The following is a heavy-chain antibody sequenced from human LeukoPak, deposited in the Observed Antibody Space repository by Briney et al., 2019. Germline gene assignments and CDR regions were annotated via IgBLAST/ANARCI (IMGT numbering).Heavy chain of an antibody. D-gene: IGHD3-10*01. CDR2: IRSKAYGGTT. V-gene: IGHV3-49*04. J-gene: IGHJ3*02. Sequence: GGSPRLSCTASGFTFGDYAMSWVRQAPGKGLEWVGFIRSKAYGGTTEYAASVKGRFTISRDDSKSIAYLQMNSLKTEDTAVYYCTSFGYYSDAFDIWGQGTMVTVSS. CDR1: GFTFGDYA. CDR3: TSFGYYSDAFDI.